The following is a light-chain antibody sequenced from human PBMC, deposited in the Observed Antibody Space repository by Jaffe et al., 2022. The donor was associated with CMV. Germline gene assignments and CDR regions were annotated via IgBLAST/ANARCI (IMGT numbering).Light chain of an antibody. CDR2: AAS. V-gene: IGKV3-15*01. Sequence: EIVMTQSPATLSVSPGERATLSCRASQSVSSNLAWYQQKPGQAPRLLIYAASIRATGIPARFSGSGSETEFTLTISSLQSEDFAVYYCQQYNNWPPKTFGQGTKVEIK. CDR3: QQYNNWPPKT. CDR1: QSVSSN. J-gene: IGKJ1*01.